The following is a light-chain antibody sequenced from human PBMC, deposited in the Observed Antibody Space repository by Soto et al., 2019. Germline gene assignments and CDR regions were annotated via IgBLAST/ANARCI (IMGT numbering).Light chain of an antibody. Sequence: DIVMTQSPDSLAVSLGERATINCKSSQSVLYSSNNKNYLAWYQQKPGQPPKLLIYWASTRESGVPDRFSGSASGTDFTLTISSLQAEDVAVYYCQQYYSTPFTFGPGTKVDI. J-gene: IGKJ3*01. CDR3: QQYYSTPFT. V-gene: IGKV4-1*01. CDR1: QSVLYSSNNKNY. CDR2: WAS.